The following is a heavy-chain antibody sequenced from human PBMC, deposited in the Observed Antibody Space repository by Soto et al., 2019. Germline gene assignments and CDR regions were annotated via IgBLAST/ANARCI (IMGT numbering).Heavy chain of an antibody. CDR1: GYTFTSYY. Sequence: QVQLVQSGAEVKKPGASVKVSCKASGYTFTSYYMHWVRQAPGQGLEWMGIINPSGGSTSYAQKFQGRVTMTRDTATSTVYMELSSLRSEDTAVYYCARADCSGGSCYRGFDYWCQGTLVTVSS. CDR2: INPSGGST. D-gene: IGHD2-15*01. J-gene: IGHJ4*02. CDR3: ARADCSGGSCYRGFDY. V-gene: IGHV1-46*01.